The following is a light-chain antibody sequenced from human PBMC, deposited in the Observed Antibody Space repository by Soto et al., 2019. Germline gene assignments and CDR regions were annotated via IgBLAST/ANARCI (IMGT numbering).Light chain of an antibody. CDR2: DES. J-gene: IGKJ4*01. CDR1: QSISRT. CDR3: QQSNNWQLP. V-gene: IGKV3D-15*01. Sequence: EILLTQSLATLSVSPGYRCTLSCMASQSISRTLAWYQQKPGQPPRLLIYDESTRATGFKDRFSGSGSGTEFTLTIRSMQSEDFAVYYCQQSNNWQLPLGGGTKVDIK.